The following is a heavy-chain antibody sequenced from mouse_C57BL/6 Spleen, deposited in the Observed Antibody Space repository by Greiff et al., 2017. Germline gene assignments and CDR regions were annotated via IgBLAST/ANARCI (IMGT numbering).Heavy chain of an antibody. CDR2: IYPSDSET. D-gene: IGHD3-2*01. CDR3: ARRQRYYYSMDY. V-gene: IGHV1-61*01. CDR1: GYTFTSYW. J-gene: IGHJ4*01. Sequence: VQLQQPGAELVRPGSSVKLSCKASGYTFTSYWMDWVKQRPGQGLEWIGKIYPSDSETHYNQKFKDKATLTVDKTSSTAYMHLSSLTSEDSAVYYCARRQRYYYSMDYWGQGTAVTVSS.